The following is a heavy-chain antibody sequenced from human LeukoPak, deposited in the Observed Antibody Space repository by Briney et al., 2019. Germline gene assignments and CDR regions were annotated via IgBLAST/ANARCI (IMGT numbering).Heavy chain of an antibody. J-gene: IGHJ4*02. CDR2: ISYDGSNK. D-gene: IGHD2-15*01. V-gene: IGHV3-30*18. CDR3: AKVAKFDCSGGSCYGGIDY. Sequence: GGSLRLSCTASGFTFSSYGMHWVRQAPGKGLEWVAVISYDGSNKYYADSVKGRFTISRDNSKNTLYLQMNSLRAEDTAVYYCAKVAKFDCSGGSCYGGIDYWGQGTLVTVSS. CDR1: GFTFSSYG.